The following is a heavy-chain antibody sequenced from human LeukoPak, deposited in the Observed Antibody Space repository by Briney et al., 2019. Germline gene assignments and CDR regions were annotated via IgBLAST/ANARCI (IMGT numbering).Heavy chain of an antibody. CDR1: GGSFSGYY. D-gene: IGHD5-18*01. J-gene: IGHJ4*02. Sequence: SETLSLTCAVYGGSFSGYYWSWTRQHPGKGLEWIGYIYYSGSTHYNPSLKSRVTISVDTSKNQFSLKLSSVTAADTAVYYCARDTRRGYSYDRGFDYWGQGTLVTVSS. CDR3: ARDTRRGYSYDRGFDY. V-gene: IGHV4-31*11. CDR2: IYYSGST.